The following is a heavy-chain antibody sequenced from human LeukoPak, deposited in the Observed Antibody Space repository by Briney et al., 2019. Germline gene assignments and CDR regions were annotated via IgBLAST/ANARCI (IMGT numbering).Heavy chain of an antibody. V-gene: IGHV3-33*01. Sequence: GGSLRLSCAASGFTFSSYGMHWVRQAPGKGLEWVAVIWYDGSNKYYADSVKRRFTISRDNSKNTLYLQMNSLRAEDTAVYYCARDSSPGYCSGGSCLFDPWGQGTLVTVSS. J-gene: IGHJ5*02. CDR2: IWYDGSNK. CDR1: GFTFSSYG. CDR3: ARDSSPGYCSGGSCLFDP. D-gene: IGHD2-15*01.